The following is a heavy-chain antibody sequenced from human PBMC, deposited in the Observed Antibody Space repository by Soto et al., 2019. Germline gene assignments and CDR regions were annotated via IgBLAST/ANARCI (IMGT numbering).Heavy chain of an antibody. CDR2: ISGSGGST. Sequence: EVQLLESGGGLVQPGGSLRLSCAASGFTFSSYAMSWVRQAPGKGLEWVSAISGSGGSTYYADSVKGRFTISRDNSKDTLYLQMNSLRAEDTAVYYCAKVGPRWELYQWYFDLWGRGTLVTVSS. V-gene: IGHV3-23*01. CDR3: AKVGPRWELYQWYFDL. D-gene: IGHD1-26*01. J-gene: IGHJ2*01. CDR1: GFTFSSYA.